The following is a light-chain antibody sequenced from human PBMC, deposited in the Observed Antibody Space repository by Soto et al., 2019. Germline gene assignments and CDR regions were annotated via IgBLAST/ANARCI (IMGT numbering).Light chain of an antibody. CDR2: KAS. Sequence: DSRMRHSPSTRSGSVGDRVSMACPASQTISSWLAWYQQKPGKAPKLLIYKASTLKSGVPSRFSGSGSGTEFTLTISSLQPDDFATYYCQHYNSYSGAFGRGTKVDIK. J-gene: IGKJ1*01. CDR3: QHYNSYSGA. CDR1: QTISSW. V-gene: IGKV1-5*03.